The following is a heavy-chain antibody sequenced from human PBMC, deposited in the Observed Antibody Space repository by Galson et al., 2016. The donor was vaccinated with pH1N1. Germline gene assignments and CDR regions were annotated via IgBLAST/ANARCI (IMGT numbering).Heavy chain of an antibody. V-gene: IGHV2-70*04. CDR3: ARMTSKGGWYFGV. CDR2: VDWDDDK. J-gene: IGHJ2*01. D-gene: IGHD3-16*01. CDR1: GFSLNTVRMR. Sequence: PALVKPTQTLTLTRAFSGFSLNTVRMRVSWIRQPPGKALEWLARVDWDDDKYYSTSLKTRLTISKDTSKNQVVLTMTNMDPVDTGTYYCARMTSKGGWYFGVWDRGTLVTVSS.